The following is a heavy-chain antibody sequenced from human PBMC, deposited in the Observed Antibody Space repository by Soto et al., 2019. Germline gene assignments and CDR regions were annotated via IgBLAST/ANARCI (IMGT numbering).Heavy chain of an antibody. J-gene: IGHJ6*02. Sequence: SETLSLTCAVYGGSFSGYYWSWIRQPPGKGLEWIGEINHSGSTNYNPSLESRVTISVDTSKNQFSLKLSSVTAADTAVYYCARKTYYYGSGSYWRGQYHYGMDVWGQGTTVTVSS. CDR2: INHSGST. CDR3: ARKTYYYGSGSYWRGQYHYGMDV. D-gene: IGHD3-10*01. CDR1: GGSFSGYY. V-gene: IGHV4-34*01.